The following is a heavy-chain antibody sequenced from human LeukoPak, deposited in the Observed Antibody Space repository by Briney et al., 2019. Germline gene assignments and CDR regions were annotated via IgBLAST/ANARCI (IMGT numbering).Heavy chain of an antibody. J-gene: IGHJ5*02. CDR1: GFTFSSYA. D-gene: IGHD1-26*01. Sequence: GGSLRLSCAASGFTFSSYAMHWVRQAPGKGLEWVAVISYDGSNKYYADSVKGRFTISRDNSKNTLYLQMNSLRAEDTAVYYCAKKAPRSTSGASWFDPWGQGTLVTVSS. CDR3: AKKAPRSTSGASWFDP. CDR2: ISYDGSNK. V-gene: IGHV3-30*04.